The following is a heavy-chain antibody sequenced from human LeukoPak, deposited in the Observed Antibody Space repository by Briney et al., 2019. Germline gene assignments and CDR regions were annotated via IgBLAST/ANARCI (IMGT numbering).Heavy chain of an antibody. D-gene: IGHD1-14*01. V-gene: IGHV1-18*01. CDR2: ISAYNGNT. J-gene: IGHJ6*03. Sequence: GASVKVSCKASGYTFTSYGISWVRQASGQGLEWMGWISAYNGNTNYAQKLQGRVTMTTDTSTSTAYMELRSLRSDDTAVYYCARENLVPRNPPDIVYYYYYYMDVWGKGTTVTVSS. CDR1: GYTFTSYG. CDR3: ARENLVPRNPPDIVYYYYYYMDV.